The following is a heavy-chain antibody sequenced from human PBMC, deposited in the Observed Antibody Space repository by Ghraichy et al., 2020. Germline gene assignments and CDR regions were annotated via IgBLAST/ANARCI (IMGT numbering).Heavy chain of an antibody. CDR2: IIPVFGTT. CDR3: ARALFGSGSYLIPTYYYYSLDV. D-gene: IGHD3-10*01. Sequence: SVKVSCKASGGTFSSYAINWVRQAPGQGLEWMGGIIPVFGTTNYAQKFQGRVTITADEPTSTAYMDLNSLRSEDTAVYYCARALFGSGSYLIPTYYYYSLDVWGQGTTVTVSS. V-gene: IGHV1-69*13. J-gene: IGHJ6*02. CDR1: GGTFSSYA.